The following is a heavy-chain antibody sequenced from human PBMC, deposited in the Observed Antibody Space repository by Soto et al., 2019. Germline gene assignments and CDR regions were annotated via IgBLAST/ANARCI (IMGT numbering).Heavy chain of an antibody. CDR2: IHSSGST. D-gene: IGHD6-13*01. V-gene: IGHV4-4*07. Sequence: KPSETLSLTCTVSGASMNSYHWSWIRQPAGKGLEWIGHIHSSGSTNYNPSLKSRVTMSVDTSKNQFSLRLMSLTAADTAVYYCARDQGVAAAGITWFDPWGQGSQVTVSS. CDR1: GASMNSYH. J-gene: IGHJ5*02. CDR3: ARDQGVAAAGITWFDP.